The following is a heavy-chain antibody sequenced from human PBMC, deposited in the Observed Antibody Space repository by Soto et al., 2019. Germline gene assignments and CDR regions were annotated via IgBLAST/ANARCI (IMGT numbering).Heavy chain of an antibody. CDR3: ASRREYSGYFDP. CDR1: GDSVSSNSAA. V-gene: IGHV6-1*01. Sequence: PSQTLSLTCAISGDSVSSNSAAWNWIRQSPSRGLEWLGRTYYRSKWYNDYAVSVKSRITINPDTSKNQFSLQLNSVTPEDTAVYVGASRREYSGYFDPWGQGTLVTVSS. J-gene: IGHJ5*02. CDR2: TYYRSKWYN. D-gene: IGHD5-12*01.